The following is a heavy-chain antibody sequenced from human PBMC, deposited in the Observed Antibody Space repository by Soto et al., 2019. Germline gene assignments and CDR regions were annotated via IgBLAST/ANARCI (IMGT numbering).Heavy chain of an antibody. J-gene: IGHJ3*02. CDR1: GFSLSTSGMC. CDR3: ARIQPHPDYYDSSRTDAFDI. Sequence: SGPTLVNPTQTLTLTCTFSGFSLSTSGMCVSWIRQPPGKALEWLARIDWDDDKYYSTSLKTRLTISKDTSKNQVVLTMTNMDPVDTATYYCARIQPHPDYYDSSRTDAFDIWGQGTMVTVSS. CDR2: IDWDDDK. V-gene: IGHV2-70*11. D-gene: IGHD3-22*01.